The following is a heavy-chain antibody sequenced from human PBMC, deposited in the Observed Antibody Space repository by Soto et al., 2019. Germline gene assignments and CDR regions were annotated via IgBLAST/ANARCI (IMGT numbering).Heavy chain of an antibody. V-gene: IGHV1-2*02. CDR1: GYTFTGYY. D-gene: IGHD3-3*01. Sequence: ASVKVSCKASGYTFTGYYMHWVRQAPGQELEWMGWINPNSGGTNYAQKFQGRVTMTRDTSISTAYMELSRLRSDDTAVYYCARGGFWSGSPYYGMDVWGQGTTVTVSS. CDR2: INPNSGGT. CDR3: ARGGFWSGSPYYGMDV. J-gene: IGHJ6*02.